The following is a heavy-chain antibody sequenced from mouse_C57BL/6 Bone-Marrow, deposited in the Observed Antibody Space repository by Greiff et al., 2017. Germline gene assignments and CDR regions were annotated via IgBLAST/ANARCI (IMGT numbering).Heavy chain of an antibody. CDR3: AREGIPTTGVYYYYAMDY. J-gene: IGHJ4*01. CDR1: GFTFSSYA. V-gene: IGHV5-4*01. CDR2: ISDGGSYT. D-gene: IGHD1-1*01. Sequence: DVMLVESGGGLVKPGGSLKLSCAASGFTFSSYAMSWVRQTPEKRLEWVATISDGGSYTYYPDNVKGRFTISRDNAKNNLYLQMSHLKSEDTAMYYCAREGIPTTGVYYYYAMDYWGQGTSVTVSS.